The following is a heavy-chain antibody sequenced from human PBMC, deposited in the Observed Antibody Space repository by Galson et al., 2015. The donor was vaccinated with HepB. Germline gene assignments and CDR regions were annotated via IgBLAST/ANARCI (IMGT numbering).Heavy chain of an antibody. CDR3: AGVSGNRTSWRPLTKQTRKKGTPQGRLDP. CDR1: GGSFSDSH. V-gene: IGHV4-34*01. CDR2: ISHSGNT. Sequence: SETLSLTCAVYGGSFSDSHWNWIRQSPGKGLEWMGEISHSGNTNYDPSLKSRVTISVDTSKNKFSLRLTSVTAADTGVYYCAGVSGNRTSWRPLTKQTRKKGTPQGRLDPWRQGSRVTVSS. D-gene: IGHD2-2*01. J-gene: IGHJ5*02.